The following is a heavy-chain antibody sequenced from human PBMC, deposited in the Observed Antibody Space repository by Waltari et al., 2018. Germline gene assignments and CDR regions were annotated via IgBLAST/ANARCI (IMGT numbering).Heavy chain of an antibody. D-gene: IGHD3-16*01. CDR2: IYTIGST. J-gene: IGHJ4*02. CDR1: GGSISSGSYY. CDR3: AREKVLDRGSFDY. Sequence: QVQLQESGPGLVKPSQTLSLTCTVSGGSISSGSYYWSWIRQPAGKGLEWIGYIYTIGSTNYNPSLKSRVTISVDTSKNQFSLKLSSVTAADTAVYYCAREKVLDRGSFDYWGQGTLVTVSS. V-gene: IGHV4-61*09.